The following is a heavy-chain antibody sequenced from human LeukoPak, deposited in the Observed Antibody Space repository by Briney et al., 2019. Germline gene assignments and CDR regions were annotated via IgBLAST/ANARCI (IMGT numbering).Heavy chain of an antibody. V-gene: IGHV3-48*01. CDR2: ISSSSSTI. CDR3: TSYYDRAGAFDI. Sequence: GGSLRLSCAASGFTFSSYSMNWVRQAPGKGLEWVSYISSSSSTIYYADSVKGRFTISRDNAKNSLYLQMNSLRAEDTAVYYCTSYYDRAGAFDIWGQGTMVTVSS. J-gene: IGHJ3*02. CDR1: GFTFSSYS. D-gene: IGHD3-3*01.